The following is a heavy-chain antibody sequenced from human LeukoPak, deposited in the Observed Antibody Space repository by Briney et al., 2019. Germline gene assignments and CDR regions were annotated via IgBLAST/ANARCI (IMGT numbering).Heavy chain of an antibody. CDR1: VYTFTRYY. V-gene: IGHV1-2*02. CDR2: INPNSGGT. CDR3: ARVLAIFAPGHGMDV. Sequence: ASVKVSFKGSVYTFTRYYMHWVRQAPGQGLEWVGWINPNSGGTNYAQKFQGRVTMTRDTSISTDYIELSRLRSDDTAVYYCARVLAIFAPGHGMDVWGQGTTVTVSS. J-gene: IGHJ6*02. D-gene: IGHD3-3*01.